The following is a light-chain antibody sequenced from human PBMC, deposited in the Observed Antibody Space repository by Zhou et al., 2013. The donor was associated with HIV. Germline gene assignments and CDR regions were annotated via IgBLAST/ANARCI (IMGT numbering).Light chain of an antibody. Sequence: GDRVTISCQASQDINNYLNWYQQKPGKAPKLLIYDASTLETGVPSRFSGSGSGTDFTFTISGLQPEDFATYYCQQYDHLPPLTFGGGTKVEI. CDR1: QDINNY. J-gene: IGKJ4*01. CDR3: QQYDHLPPLT. CDR2: DAS. V-gene: IGKV1-33*01.